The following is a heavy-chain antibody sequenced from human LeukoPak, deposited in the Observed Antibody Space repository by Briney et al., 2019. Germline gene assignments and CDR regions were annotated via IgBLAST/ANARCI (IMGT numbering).Heavy chain of an antibody. CDR3: ARDIKSDSALTYYDFWSGYRGLGMDV. CDR1: GYTLTSYG. CDR2: ISAYNGNT. D-gene: IGHD3-3*01. V-gene: IGHV1-18*01. J-gene: IGHJ6*02. Sequence: SVKVSCKASGYTLTSYGISWVRQAPGQGLEWMGWISAYNGNTNYAQKLQGRVTMTTDTSTSTAYMELRSLRSDDTAVYYCARDIKSDSALTYYDFWSGYRGLGMDVWGQGTTVTVSS.